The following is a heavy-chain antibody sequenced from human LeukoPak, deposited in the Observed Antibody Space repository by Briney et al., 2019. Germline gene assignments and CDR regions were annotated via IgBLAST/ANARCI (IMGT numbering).Heavy chain of an antibody. CDR1: GGSISVYY. Sequence: SETLSLTCTVSGGSISVYYWSWIRQPPGKGLEWIGYIYNSVSTNYNPSLKSRLTISVDTSKNQFSLKLRSVTAADTAVYYCARDRELGHWGQGTLVTVSS. CDR3: ARDRELGH. D-gene: IGHD3-10*01. CDR2: IYNSVST. J-gene: IGHJ4*02. V-gene: IGHV4-59*01.